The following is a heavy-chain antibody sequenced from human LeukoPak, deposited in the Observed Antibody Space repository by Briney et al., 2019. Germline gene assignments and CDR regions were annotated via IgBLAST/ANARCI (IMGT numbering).Heavy chain of an antibody. CDR1: GFTFSSYW. J-gene: IGHJ4*02. CDR3: ARGNYYNGSGSSPLDN. D-gene: IGHD3-10*01. V-gene: IGHV3-74*01. CDR2: IKSDGSST. Sequence: PGGSLRLSCAASGFTFSSYWMHWVRQAPGEGLVWVSRIKSDGSSTRYADSVKGRFTISRDNAKNTLYVQMNSLRAEDTAVYFCARGNYYNGSGSSPLDNWGQGTLVTVSS.